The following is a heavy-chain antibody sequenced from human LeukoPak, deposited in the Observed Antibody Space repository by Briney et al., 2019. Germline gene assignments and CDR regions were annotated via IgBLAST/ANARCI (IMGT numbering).Heavy chain of an antibody. J-gene: IGHJ4*02. D-gene: IGHD3-9*01. CDR1: GFTFSSYA. CDR3: AKDGGHYDILTGTDY. CDR2: ISGSGGST. V-gene: IGHV3-23*01. Sequence: GGSLRLSCAASGFTFSSYAMSCVRQAPGKGLEWVSAISGSGGSTYYADSVKGRFTISRDNSKNTLYLQMNSLRAEDTAVYYCAKDGGHYDILTGTDYWGQGTLVTVSS.